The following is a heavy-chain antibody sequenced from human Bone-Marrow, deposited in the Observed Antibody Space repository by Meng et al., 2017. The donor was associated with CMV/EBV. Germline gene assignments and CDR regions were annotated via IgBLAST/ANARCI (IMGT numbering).Heavy chain of an antibody. J-gene: IGHJ4*02. D-gene: IGHD3-22*01. Sequence: GESLKISCAASGFTFSSYDMHWVRQTPGKGLEWVSSIGSAGDRYYAGSVKGRFTISRENAKNSFSLQMNSLRVGDTAVYYCAREEFYYDSSGFYYYFDYWGQGTLVTVSS. CDR3: AREEFYYDSSGFYYYFDY. CDR1: GFTFSSYD. V-gene: IGHV3-13*01. CDR2: IGSAGDR.